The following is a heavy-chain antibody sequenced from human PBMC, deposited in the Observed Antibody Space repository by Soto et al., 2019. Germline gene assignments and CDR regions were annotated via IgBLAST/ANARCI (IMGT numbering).Heavy chain of an antibody. Sequence: QVQLVESGGGVVQPGRSLRLSCAASGFIFSPYAMHWVRQAPGKGLEWVGLISYDGNNEYYADSVKGRFTISRDNLKNTLYLQMNSLTSEDTAIYFCARAMRSGVLGSAADYWGQGTLVTVSS. J-gene: IGHJ4*02. D-gene: IGHD3-16*01. CDR2: ISYDGNNE. CDR3: ARAMRSGVLGSAADY. CDR1: GFIFSPYA. V-gene: IGHV3-30-3*01.